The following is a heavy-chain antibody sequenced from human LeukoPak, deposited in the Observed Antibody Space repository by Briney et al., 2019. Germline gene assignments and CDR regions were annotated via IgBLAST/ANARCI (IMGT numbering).Heavy chain of an antibody. Sequence: PSETLSLTCTVSGGSISSYYWSWIRQPPGEGLEWIGYIYYSGSTNYNPSLKSRVTISVDTSKNQFSLKLSSVTAADTAVYYCARGSYSSGWYFDYWGQGTLVTVSS. D-gene: IGHD6-19*01. J-gene: IGHJ4*02. CDR2: IYYSGST. CDR1: GGSISSYY. V-gene: IGHV4-59*01. CDR3: ARGSYSSGWYFDY.